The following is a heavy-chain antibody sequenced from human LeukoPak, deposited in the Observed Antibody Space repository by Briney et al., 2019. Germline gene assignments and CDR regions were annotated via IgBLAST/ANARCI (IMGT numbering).Heavy chain of an antibody. V-gene: IGHV4-4*07. Sequence: SETLSLTCTVSGGSISSYYWSWIRQPAGKGLEWIGRIYTSGSTNYNPSLKSRVTMSVDTSKNQFSLKLSSVTAADTAVYYCARPGAVWNDAPGYYMDVWGKGTTVTVSS. J-gene: IGHJ6*03. CDR1: GGSISSYY. CDR2: IYTSGST. D-gene: IGHD1-1*01. CDR3: ARPGAVWNDAPGYYMDV.